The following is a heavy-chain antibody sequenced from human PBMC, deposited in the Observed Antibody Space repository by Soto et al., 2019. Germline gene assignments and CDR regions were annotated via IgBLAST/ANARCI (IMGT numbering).Heavy chain of an antibody. CDR2: INEDGRII. V-gene: IGHV3-74*01. CDR1: GFTFSNFW. Sequence: EVQLVESGGGLVQPGGSLRLSCAASGFTFSNFWMHWVRQVPGKGLMWVSRINEDGRIINYADSVKGRFTISRENARDTLYLEMNCVRGEDTAIYYCTRDGGGWGAYWGQGALVTVSS. CDR3: TRDGGGWGAY. D-gene: IGHD3-16*01. J-gene: IGHJ4*02.